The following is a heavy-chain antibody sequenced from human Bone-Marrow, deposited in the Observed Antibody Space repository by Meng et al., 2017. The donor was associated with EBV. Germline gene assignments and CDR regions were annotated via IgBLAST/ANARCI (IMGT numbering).Heavy chain of an antibody. CDR3: ARVRAVADQRGSFDY. V-gene: IGHV1-46*01. D-gene: IGHD6-19*01. CDR1: GYTFPSYY. CDR2: INPSGGST. J-gene: IGHJ4*02. Sequence: QVRLVQSGAEVKKPGASVKVSCKASGYTFPSYYMHWVRQAPGQGLEWLGIINPSGGSTSYAQKFQGRVTMTRDTSTSTVYMELSSLRSEDTAVYYCARVRAVADQRGSFDYWGQGTLVTVSS.